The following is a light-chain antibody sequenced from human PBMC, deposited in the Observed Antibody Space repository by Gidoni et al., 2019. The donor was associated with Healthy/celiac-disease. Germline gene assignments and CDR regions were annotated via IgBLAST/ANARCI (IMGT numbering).Light chain of an antibody. CDR2: GAS. CDR1: QSVSSSY. Sequence: EIVLTQSPGTLSLSPGERATLSCRASQSVSSSYLAWYQQKPGQAPRLLIYGASSRATGIPDRFSGSGCGTDFTITISRLEPEDFAVYYCQQYRSSPLTFGQGTKVEIK. V-gene: IGKV3-20*01. J-gene: IGKJ1*01. CDR3: QQYRSSPLT.